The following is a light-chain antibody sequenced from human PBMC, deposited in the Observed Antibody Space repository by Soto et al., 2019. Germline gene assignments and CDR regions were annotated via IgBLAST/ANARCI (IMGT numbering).Light chain of an antibody. CDR3: QQLKNYPIT. J-gene: IGKJ5*01. CDR2: AAS. CDR1: QDTSNY. Sequence: DIQMTQSPSSLSASVGDRVTITCQASQDTSNYLAWYQQKPGTAPKLLIYAASALHSGVPSRFSGSGSGTDFTLTISSLQPEDFAIYFCQQLKNYPITFGQGTRLEIK. V-gene: IGKV1-9*01.